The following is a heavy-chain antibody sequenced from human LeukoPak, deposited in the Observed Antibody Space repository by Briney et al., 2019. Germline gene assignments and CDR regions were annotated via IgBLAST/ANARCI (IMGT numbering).Heavy chain of an antibody. CDR1: GGTFSSYA. J-gene: IGHJ6*02. V-gene: IGHV1-69*13. CDR2: IIPIFGTA. Sequence: SVTVSCKASGGTFSSYAISWVRQAPGQGLEWMGGIIPIFGTANYAQKFQGRVTITADESTSTAYMELSSLRSEDTAVYYCARANYYYYYGMDVWGQGTTVTVSS. CDR3: ARANYYYYYGMDV.